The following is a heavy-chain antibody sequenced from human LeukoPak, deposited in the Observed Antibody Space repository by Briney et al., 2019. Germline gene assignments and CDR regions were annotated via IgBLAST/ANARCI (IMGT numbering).Heavy chain of an antibody. Sequence: PGGSLRLSCAASGFTFSSYGMHWVRQAPGKGLEWVAVISYDGSNKYYADSVKGRFTISRDNSKNTLYLQMNSLRAEDTAVYYCAKASSRSVKGLDYWGQGTLVTVSS. J-gene: IGHJ4*02. CDR1: GFTFSSYG. D-gene: IGHD6-13*01. V-gene: IGHV3-30*18. CDR2: ISYDGSNK. CDR3: AKASSRSVKGLDY.